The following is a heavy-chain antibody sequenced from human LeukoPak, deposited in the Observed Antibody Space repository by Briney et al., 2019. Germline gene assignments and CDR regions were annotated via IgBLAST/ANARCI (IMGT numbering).Heavy chain of an antibody. CDR1: GFSISTYE. J-gene: IGHJ3*02. CDR3: ARGTLLNAFDI. CDR2: FRSSRGTI. D-gene: IGHD1-26*01. Sequence: PGGSLRLSCAASGFSISTYEMNWVRQAPGKGLEWVSYFRSSRGTIYYADSVRGRFTVSRDSAKNSLYLQMNSLRADDTAVYYCARGTLLNAFDIWGQGTMVTVSS. V-gene: IGHV3-48*03.